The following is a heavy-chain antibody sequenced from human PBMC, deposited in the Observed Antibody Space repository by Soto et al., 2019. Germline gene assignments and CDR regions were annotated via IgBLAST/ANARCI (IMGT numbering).Heavy chain of an antibody. CDR1: RFIFSNYA. CDR3: VKGLQDYRGRDYYYGLDV. CDR2: ISASGGAS. D-gene: IGHD1-26*01. J-gene: IGHJ6*02. Sequence: PGGSLRLSCAASRFIFSNYAMSWVRQAPGKGLEWVSVISASGGASYYADSVKGRFTISRDNSNNKLFLQMNRLRAEDTAVYYCVKGLQDYRGRDYYYGLDVWGQGTTVTVSS. V-gene: IGHV3-23*01.